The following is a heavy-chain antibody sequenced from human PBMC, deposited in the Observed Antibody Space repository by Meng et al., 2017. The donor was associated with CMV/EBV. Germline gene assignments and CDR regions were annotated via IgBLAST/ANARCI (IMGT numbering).Heavy chain of an antibody. CDR3: ARVRVLPNRGTKLLYLNWFDP. Sequence: SETLSLTCAVYGGSFSGYYWSWIRQPPGKGLEWIGEINHSGGTNYNPSLKSRVTISVDTSKNQFSLKLSSVTAADTAVYYCARVRVLPNRGTKLLYLNWFDPWGQGTLVTVSS. J-gene: IGHJ5*02. D-gene: IGHD2-2*02. V-gene: IGHV4-34*01. CDR2: INHSGGT. CDR1: GGSFSGYY.